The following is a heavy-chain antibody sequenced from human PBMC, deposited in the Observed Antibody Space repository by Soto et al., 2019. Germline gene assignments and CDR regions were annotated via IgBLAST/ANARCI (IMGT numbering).Heavy chain of an antibody. D-gene: IGHD1-1*01. CDR3: ARDGVQLERQGAYYYYGMDV. CDR1: GFTFSSYG. Sequence: QVQLVESGGGVVQPGRSLRLSCAASGFTFSSYGMHWVRQAPGKGLEWVAVIWYDGSNKYYADSVKGRFTISRDNSKNTLYLQMNSLRAEDTAVYYCARDGVQLERQGAYYYYGMDVWGQGTTVTVSS. CDR2: IWYDGSNK. V-gene: IGHV3-33*01. J-gene: IGHJ6*02.